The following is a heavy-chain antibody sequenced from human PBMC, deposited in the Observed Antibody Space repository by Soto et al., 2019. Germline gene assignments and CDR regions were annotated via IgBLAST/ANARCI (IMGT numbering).Heavy chain of an antibody. CDR1: GYSISSYY. J-gene: IGHJ6*02. V-gene: IGHV4-59*08. CDR2: IYYSGSS. D-gene: IGHD6-19*01. CDR3: ARRSRYRSFMDV. Sequence: QVQLQESGPGLVKSSETLSLTCTVSGYSISSYYWSWIRQPPGKGLEWIGFIYYSGSSNYNPSLKSRVTISVQSSKDQFSLKLCSVTAADTAVYYCARRSRYRSFMDVWGQGTTVIVSS.